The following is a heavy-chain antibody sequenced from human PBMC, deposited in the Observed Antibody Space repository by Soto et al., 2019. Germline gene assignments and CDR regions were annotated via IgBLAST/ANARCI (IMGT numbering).Heavy chain of an antibody. V-gene: IGHV3-30-3*01. D-gene: IGHD3-10*01. CDR1: GFTFSSYA. J-gene: IGHJ4*02. CDR2: ISYDGSNK. CDR3: ARDSYGSGSYSLDY. Sequence: GGSLRLSCAASGFTFSSYAMHWVRQAPGKGLEWVAVISYDGSNKYYADSVKGRFTISRDNSKNTLYLQMNSLRAEDTAVYYCARDSYGSGSYSLDYWGQGTLVTVSS.